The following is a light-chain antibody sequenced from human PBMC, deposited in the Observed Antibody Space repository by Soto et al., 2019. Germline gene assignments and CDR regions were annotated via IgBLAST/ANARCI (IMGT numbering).Light chain of an antibody. CDR3: QSFDAGLSRVV. CDR1: SSNIGAGFD. J-gene: IGLJ3*02. Sequence: QSVLTQPTSMSGAPGQRVSISCTGSSSNIGAGFDVHWYQQLPGTAPKLLIYGNNNRPSGVPDRFSGSKSDTSASRAITGLQAEDEADYYGQSFDAGLSRVVFGGGTKLTVL. CDR2: GNN. V-gene: IGLV1-40*01.